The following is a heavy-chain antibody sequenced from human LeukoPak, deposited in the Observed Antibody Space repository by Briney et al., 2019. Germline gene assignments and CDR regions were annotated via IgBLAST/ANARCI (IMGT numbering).Heavy chain of an antibody. CDR3: ARAAFRAAAPVDY. Sequence: GASVKVSCKASGYTFTGYYMHWVRQAPGQGLEWMGWFNPNSGGTNYAQKFQGRVTMTRDTSISTAYMELSRLRSDDTAVYYCARAAFRAAAPVDYWGQGTLVTVSS. CDR1: GYTFTGYY. J-gene: IGHJ4*02. D-gene: IGHD6-13*01. CDR2: FNPNSGGT. V-gene: IGHV1-2*02.